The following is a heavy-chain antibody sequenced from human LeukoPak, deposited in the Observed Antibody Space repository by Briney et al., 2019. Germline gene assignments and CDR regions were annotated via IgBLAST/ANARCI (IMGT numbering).Heavy chain of an antibody. CDR1: GGSISSSNW. Sequence: SETLSLTCAVSGGSISSSNWWSWVRQPPGKGLEWIGEIYHSGSTNYNPSLKSRVTISVDTSKNQFSLKLSSATAADTAVYYCARGLGYSSSWYGVNWFDPWGQGTLVTVSS. D-gene: IGHD6-13*01. CDR3: ARGLGYSSSWYGVNWFDP. V-gene: IGHV4-4*02. J-gene: IGHJ5*02. CDR2: IYHSGST.